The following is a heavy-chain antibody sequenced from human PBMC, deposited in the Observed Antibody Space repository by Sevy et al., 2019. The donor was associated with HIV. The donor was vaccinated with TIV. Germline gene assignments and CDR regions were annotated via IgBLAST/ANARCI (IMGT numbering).Heavy chain of an antibody. D-gene: IGHD3-3*01. Sequence: SETLSLTCAVYGGSFSGYYWSWIRQPPGKGLEWIGEINHSGSTNYNPSLKSQVTISVDTSKNQFSLKLGSVTAADTAVYYCARCPRYYDFWSGYYDYYYGMDVWGQGTTVTVSS. CDR1: GGSFSGYY. V-gene: IGHV4-34*01. J-gene: IGHJ6*02. CDR3: ARCPRYYDFWSGYYDYYYGMDV. CDR2: INHSGST.